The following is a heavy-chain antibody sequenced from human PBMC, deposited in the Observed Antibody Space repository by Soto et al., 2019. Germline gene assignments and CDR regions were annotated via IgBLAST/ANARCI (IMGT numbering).Heavy chain of an antibody. J-gene: IGHJ4*02. CDR3: AREGVYDISVHFFDY. V-gene: IGHV3-30-3*01. CDR2: ISYDGAYK. Sequence: GSLRLSCAASGFPFSTYAMHWVRQAPGKGLEWVVVISYDGAYKYYADSVKGRFTISRDNSKNTVYPQMSSLRPEDTAVYYCAREGVYDISVHFFDYWGQGALVTVSS. D-gene: IGHD3-22*01. CDR1: GFPFSTYA.